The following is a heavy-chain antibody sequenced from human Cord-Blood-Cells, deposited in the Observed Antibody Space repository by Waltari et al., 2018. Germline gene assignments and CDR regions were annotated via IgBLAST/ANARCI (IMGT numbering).Heavy chain of an antibody. D-gene: IGHD2-8*02. CDR1: GYTFTSYG. V-gene: IGHV1-18*01. Sequence: QVQLVQSGAEVKKPGASVKVSCKASGYTFTSYGISWVRQAPGQGLEWMGWISTYKGNTNYAQKLQGRVTMTTDTSTSTAYMELRSLRSDDTAVYYCARRYCTGGVCYAFDIWGQGTMVTVSS. CDR3: ARRYCTGGVCYAFDI. CDR2: ISTYKGNT. J-gene: IGHJ3*02.